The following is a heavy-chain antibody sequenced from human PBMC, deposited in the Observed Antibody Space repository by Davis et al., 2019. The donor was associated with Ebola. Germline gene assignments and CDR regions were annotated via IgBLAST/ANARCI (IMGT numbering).Heavy chain of an antibody. Sequence: PGGSLRLSCAASGFTLSGYDMNWVRQAPGKGLQWVAVIWDDGSNKYYADSVKGRFTISRDNSKNTLYLQMNSLRAEDTAVYYCARGYASGSYSWFGPWGQGTLVTVSS. CDR2: IWDDGSNK. CDR3: ARGYASGSYSWFGP. CDR1: GFTLSGYD. V-gene: IGHV3-33*01. D-gene: IGHD1-26*01. J-gene: IGHJ5*02.